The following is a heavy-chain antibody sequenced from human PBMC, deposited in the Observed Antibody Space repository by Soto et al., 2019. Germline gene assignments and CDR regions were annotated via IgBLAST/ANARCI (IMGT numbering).Heavy chain of an antibody. J-gene: IGHJ5*02. Sequence: EAQLLESGGGLVQPGGSLRLSCAASGFAFSTFAMSWVRQAPGKGLEWVSAIGSGSRGTHYAESVEDRFTISRDDSKNTIYLQLNSLTAADTAVYYCAAPRAAVPHTRYFDPWGQGTPVTASP. V-gene: IGHV3-23*01. D-gene: IGHD6-13*01. CDR1: GFAFSTFA. CDR2: IGSGSRGT. CDR3: AAPRAAVPHTRYFDP.